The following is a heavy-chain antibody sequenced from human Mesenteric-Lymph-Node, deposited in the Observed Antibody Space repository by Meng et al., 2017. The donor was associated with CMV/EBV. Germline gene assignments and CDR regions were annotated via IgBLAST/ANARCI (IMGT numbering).Heavy chain of an antibody. Sequence: GESLKISCAASGFTFSDYYMSWIRQAPGKGLEWVSYISSSGSTIYYADSVKGRFTISRDNTKNSLYLQMNSLRAEDTAVYYCARGSYFYGSGSYWGQGTLVTVSS. CDR2: ISSSGSTI. CDR3: ARGSYFYGSGSY. J-gene: IGHJ4*02. V-gene: IGHV3-11*01. CDR1: GFTFSDYY. D-gene: IGHD3-10*01.